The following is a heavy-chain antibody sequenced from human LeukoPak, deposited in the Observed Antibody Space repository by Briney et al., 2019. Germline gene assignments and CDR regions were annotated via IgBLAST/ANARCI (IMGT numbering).Heavy chain of an antibody. V-gene: IGHV4-34*01. D-gene: IGHD3-16*01. CDR3: ARVKDPGGYYYYYYMDV. Sequence: NPSETLSLTCAVYGGSFSGYYWSWIRQPPGKGLEWIGEINHSGSTNYNPSLKSRVTISVDTSKNQFSLKLSSVTAADTAVYYCARVKDPGGYYYYYYMDVWGKGTTVTVSS. J-gene: IGHJ6*03. CDR1: GGSFSGYY. CDR2: INHSGST.